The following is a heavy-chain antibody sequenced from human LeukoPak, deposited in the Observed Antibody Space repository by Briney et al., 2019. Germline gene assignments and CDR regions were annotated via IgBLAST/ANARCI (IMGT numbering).Heavy chain of an antibody. CDR3: ARDTSGYTFDD. CDR1: GFTFSSYS. D-gene: IGHD5-18*01. Sequence: GGSLRLSCAASGFTFSSYSMNWVRQAPGKGLEWVSSISATSNYIYYADSVKGRFTIPRDNAKNSLYLQMNSLRAEDTAVYYCARDTSGYTFDDWGQGTLVTVSS. CDR2: ISATSNYI. J-gene: IGHJ4*02. V-gene: IGHV3-21*01.